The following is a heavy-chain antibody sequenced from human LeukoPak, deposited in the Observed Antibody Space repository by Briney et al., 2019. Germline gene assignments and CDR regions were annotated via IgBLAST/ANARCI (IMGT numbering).Heavy chain of an antibody. Sequence: GASVKVSCKASGYTFTGYYMHWVRQATGQGLEWMGWMNPNRGNTGYAQKFQGRVTMTRNTSISTDYMELSSLRSEDTAVYYCARDGGYYDSSGYSWGQGTLVTVSS. V-gene: IGHV1-8*02. CDR2: MNPNRGNT. D-gene: IGHD3-22*01. CDR1: GYTFTGYY. CDR3: ARDGGYYDSSGYS. J-gene: IGHJ4*02.